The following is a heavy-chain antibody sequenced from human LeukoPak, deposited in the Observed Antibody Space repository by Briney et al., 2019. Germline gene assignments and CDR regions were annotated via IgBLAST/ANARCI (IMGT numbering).Heavy chain of an antibody. D-gene: IGHD2-2*01. J-gene: IGHJ5*02. CDR2: ISSSSSYT. CDR3: AREGTAIVVVPAAGGWFDP. Sequence: PGGCLTLSCAPSGSSFSSYAMNWVRHPAGNWLEWVSSISSSSSYTYYADSVKGPFTNSRDNAKTSLYLQMNSLRAEDTAVYYCAREGTAIVVVPAAGGWFDPWGQGTLVTVSS. CDR1: GSSFSSYA. V-gene: IGHV3-21*01.